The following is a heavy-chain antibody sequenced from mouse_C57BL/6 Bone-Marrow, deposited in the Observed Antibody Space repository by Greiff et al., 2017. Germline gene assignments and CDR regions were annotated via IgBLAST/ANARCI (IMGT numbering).Heavy chain of an antibody. CDR1: GFTFSSYG. Sequence: EVKLMESGGDLVKPGGSLKLSCAASGFTFSSYGMSWVRQTPDTRLEWVATISSSGSYTYYPDSVTGRFTISSDNAKNTLYLQMSSLKSEDTAMYYCARQDYWGQGTTLTVSS. CDR3: ARQDY. J-gene: IGHJ2*01. V-gene: IGHV5-6*01. CDR2: ISSSGSYT.